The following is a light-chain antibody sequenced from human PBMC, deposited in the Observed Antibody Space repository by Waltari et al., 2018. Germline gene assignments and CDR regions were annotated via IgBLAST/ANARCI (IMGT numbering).Light chain of an antibody. V-gene: IGLV2-14*01. Sequence: SALTQPASVSGSPGQSITISCTGTTSDVGGYHFASWYQQHPGKAPKLMIYDVSKRPSGVSNRFSGSKSGNTASLTISGLQAEDEADYYCSSYTSSSTLWVFGGGTKLTVL. CDR2: DVS. J-gene: IGLJ3*02. CDR1: TSDVGGYHF. CDR3: SSYTSSSTLWV.